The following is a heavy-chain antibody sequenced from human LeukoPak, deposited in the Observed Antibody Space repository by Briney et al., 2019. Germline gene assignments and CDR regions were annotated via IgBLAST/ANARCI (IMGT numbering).Heavy chain of an antibody. J-gene: IGHJ4*02. D-gene: IGHD6-6*01. CDR3: ARKQQLVSSYFDY. CDR2: IEQDGSEK. V-gene: IGHV3-7*01. CDR1: GFTFSSYW. Sequence: GGSLRLSCAASGFTFSSYWMSWVRQAPGKGLEWVANIEQDGSEKYYVDSVKGRFTISRDNAKNSLYLQMNSLRAEDTAVYYCARKQQLVSSYFDYWGQGTLVTVSS.